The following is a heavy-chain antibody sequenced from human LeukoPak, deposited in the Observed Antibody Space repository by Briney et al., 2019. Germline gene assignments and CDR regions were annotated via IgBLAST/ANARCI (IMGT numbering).Heavy chain of an antibody. CDR2: IYSGGST. J-gene: IGHJ4*02. CDR3: TRVSTLAYCGGDCYSDY. CDR1: GFTVISNY. D-gene: IGHD2-21*02. V-gene: IGHV3-53*01. Sequence: PGWSLRLSCAASGFTVISNYMSWVRQAPGKGLEWVSVIYSGGSTYYADSVKGRFTISRDNSKNTLYLQMNSLRVEDTAVYYCTRVSTLAYCGGDCYSDYWGQGTLVTVSS.